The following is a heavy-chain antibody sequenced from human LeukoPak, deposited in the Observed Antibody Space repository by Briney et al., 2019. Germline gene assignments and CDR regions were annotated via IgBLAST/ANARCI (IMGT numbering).Heavy chain of an antibody. D-gene: IGHD6-6*01. CDR3: ARSSYSTSPFDFDY. CDR2: IYYSGST. J-gene: IGHJ4*02. Sequence: SETPSLTCTVSGGSISSYYWSWIRQPPGKGLEWMGYIYYSGSTNYNPSLKSRVTISVDTSKNQFSLKLSSVTAADTAVYYCARSSYSTSPFDFDYWGQGTLVTVSS. V-gene: IGHV4-59*01. CDR1: GGSISSYY.